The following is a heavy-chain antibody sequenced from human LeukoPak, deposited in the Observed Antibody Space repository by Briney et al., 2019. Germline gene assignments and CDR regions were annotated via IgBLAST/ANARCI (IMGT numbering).Heavy chain of an antibody. CDR3: AKDDPTGRYL. J-gene: IGHJ4*02. CDR2: IHNDGITE. D-gene: IGHD1-26*01. Sequence: GGSLRLSCAASGFTFTDYWMSWVRQTPGKGLEWLTFIHNDGITEYYADSVKGRFTISRDNSKNTVYLQMNSLRVEDTAVYYCAKDDPTGRYLWGQGTLVPVSS. CDR1: GFTFTDYW. V-gene: IGHV3-30*02.